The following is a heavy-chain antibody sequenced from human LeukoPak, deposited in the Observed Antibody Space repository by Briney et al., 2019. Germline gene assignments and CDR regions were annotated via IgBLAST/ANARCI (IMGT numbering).Heavy chain of an antibody. J-gene: IGHJ4*02. Sequence: ASETLSLTCAVYGGSFSGYYWSWIRQPPGKGLEWIGEINHSGSTNYNPSLKSRVTISVDTSKNQFSLKLSSVTAADTAVYYCARTPLYSSSFLDYWGQGTLVTVSS. V-gene: IGHV4-34*01. CDR1: GGSFSGYY. D-gene: IGHD6-13*01. CDR2: INHSGST. CDR3: ARTPLYSSSFLDY.